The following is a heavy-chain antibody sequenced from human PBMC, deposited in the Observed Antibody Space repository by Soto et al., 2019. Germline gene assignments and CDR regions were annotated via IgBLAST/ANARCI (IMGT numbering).Heavy chain of an antibody. J-gene: IGHJ6*03. CDR2: ISGSTSYT. CDR1: GFSFSDYT. Sequence: EVQLVESGGGLVKPGGSLRLSCAASGFSFSDYTMNWVRQAPGKGLEWVSSISGSTSYTYYADSLKGRFTVSRDNAEKSRYLQMHSLRAEDTAVYYCARDGAFCSGTGCRDYYHYMDFWGKGTTVTVSS. D-gene: IGHD2-2*01. V-gene: IGHV3-21*01. CDR3: ARDGAFCSGTGCRDYYHYMDF.